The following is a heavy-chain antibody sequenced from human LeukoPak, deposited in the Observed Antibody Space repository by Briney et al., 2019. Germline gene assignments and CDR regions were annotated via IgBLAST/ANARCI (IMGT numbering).Heavy chain of an antibody. J-gene: IGHJ6*03. CDR2: IYYSGST. CDR3: ARDRGYQYYYYMDV. D-gene: IGHD5-12*01. Sequence: SETLSLTCTVSGGSISSYYWSWIRQPPGKGLEWIGYIYYSGSTNYNPSLKSRVTISVDTSKNQFSLKLSSVTAADTAVYYCARDRGYQYYYYMDVWGKGTTVTVSS. CDR1: GGSISSYY. V-gene: IGHV4-59*01.